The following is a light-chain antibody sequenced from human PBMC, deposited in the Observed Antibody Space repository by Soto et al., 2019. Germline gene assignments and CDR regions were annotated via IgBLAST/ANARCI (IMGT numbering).Light chain of an antibody. CDR2: VAS. CDR3: QQFNSYPLP. J-gene: IGKJ5*01. CDR1: KSISXW. V-gene: IGKV1-5*01. Sequence: DIQMTHSPSTLSASVRDRVTITCRASKSISXWVXXYXXKXGXXXKXXXYVASTLQSGVPSRFSGSGYGTDFTLTISSLQPEDFATYYCQQFNSYPLPFGQGKRLEI.